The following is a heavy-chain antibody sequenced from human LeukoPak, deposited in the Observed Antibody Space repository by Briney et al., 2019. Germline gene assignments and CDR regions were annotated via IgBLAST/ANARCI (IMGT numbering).Heavy chain of an antibody. CDR2: ISYDGSNK. V-gene: IGHV3-30*03. CDR3: ARDHKREDYYDSSGYYPY. J-gene: IGHJ4*02. Sequence: PGGSLRLSCAASGFTFSSYGMQWVRQAPGKGLEWVAVISYDGSNKYYADSVKGRFTISRDNSKNTLYLQMNSLRAEDTAVYYCARDHKREDYYDSSGYYPYWGQGTLVTVSS. CDR1: GFTFSSYG. D-gene: IGHD3-22*01.